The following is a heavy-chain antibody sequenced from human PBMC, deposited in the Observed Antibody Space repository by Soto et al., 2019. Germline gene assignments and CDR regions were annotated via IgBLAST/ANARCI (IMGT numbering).Heavy chain of an antibody. V-gene: IGHV4-34*01. CDR3: ARGLRPTTYSNYADY. CDR2: INHSGST. Sequence: SETLSLTCAVYGGSFSGYYWSWIRQPPGKGLEWIGEINHSGSTNYNPSLKSRVTISVDTSKNQFSLKLSSVTAADTAVYYCARGLRPTTYSNYADYWGQGTLVTVSS. J-gene: IGHJ4*02. CDR1: GGSFSGYY. D-gene: IGHD4-4*01.